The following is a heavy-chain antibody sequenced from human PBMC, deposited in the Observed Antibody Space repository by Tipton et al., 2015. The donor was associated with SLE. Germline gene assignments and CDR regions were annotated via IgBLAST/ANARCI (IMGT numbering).Heavy chain of an antibody. Sequence: TLSLTCSVSGGSIRSNYWIWIRQPPGKGLAWIGYISHGGGTNYNPSLKSRVTISVDTSKNQLSLKLSSVTAADTAVYYGARVPAFYYYYMDVWGKGNTVTVSS. J-gene: IGHJ6*03. CDR2: ISHGGGT. D-gene: IGHD2-2*01. CDR1: GGSIRSNY. V-gene: IGHV4-59*01. CDR3: ARVPAFYYYYMDV.